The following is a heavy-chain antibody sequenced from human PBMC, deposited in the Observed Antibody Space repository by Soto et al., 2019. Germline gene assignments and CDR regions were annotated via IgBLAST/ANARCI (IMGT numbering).Heavy chain of an antibody. CDR3: ARESEDLTSNFDY. CDR2: ISSTTNYI. Sequence: EVQLVESGGGLVKPGGSLRLSCAASGFTFTRYSMNWVRQAPGKGLEWVSSISSTTNYIYYVDSMKGRFTISRDNAKNSLYLEMDLLRAEDTAVYYCARESEDLTSNFDYWGQGTLVTVSS. CDR1: GFTFTRYS. V-gene: IGHV3-21*06. J-gene: IGHJ4*02.